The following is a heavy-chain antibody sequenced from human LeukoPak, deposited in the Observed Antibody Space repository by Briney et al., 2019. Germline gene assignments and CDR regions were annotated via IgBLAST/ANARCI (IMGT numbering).Heavy chain of an antibody. J-gene: IGHJ4*02. CDR1: GFTFSSYA. Sequence: PGGSLRLSCAASGFTFSSYAMSWVRQAPGKGLEWVSAISGSGGSTYYADSVKGRFTISRDNSKNTLYLQMNSLRAEDTAVYYCARDRAMVRGVTLWDSLWEPWDYWGQGTLVTVSS. CDR2: ISGSGGST. V-gene: IGHV3-23*01. D-gene: IGHD3-10*01. CDR3: ARDRAMVRGVTLWDSLWEPWDY.